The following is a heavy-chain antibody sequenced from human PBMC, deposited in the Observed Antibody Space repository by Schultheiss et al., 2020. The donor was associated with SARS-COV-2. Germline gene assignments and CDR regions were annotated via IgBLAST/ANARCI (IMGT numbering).Heavy chain of an antibody. Sequence: SETLSLTCTVSGGSISSGGYYWSWIRQHPGKGLEWIGYIYYSGSTNYNPSLKSRVTISVDTSKNRFSLRLRSVTAADTAIYYCARDRSIAARYTWFDPWGQGTLVTVSS. CDR3: ARDRSIAARYTWFDP. J-gene: IGHJ5*02. CDR2: IYYSGST. CDR1: GGSISSGGYY. D-gene: IGHD6-6*01. V-gene: IGHV4-61*08.